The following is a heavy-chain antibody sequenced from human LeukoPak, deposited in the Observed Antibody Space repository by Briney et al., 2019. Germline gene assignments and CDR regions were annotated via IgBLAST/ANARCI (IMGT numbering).Heavy chain of an antibody. Sequence: ASVKVSCKASGYTFTGYYMHWVRQAPGQGLEWMGGINPNSGGTNYAQKFQGRVTMTRDTSISTAYMELSRLRSDDTAVYYCARPEAFYSSGWYAFDYWGQGTLVTVSS. CDR3: ARPEAFYSSGWYAFDY. CDR1: GYTFTGYY. V-gene: IGHV1-2*02. D-gene: IGHD6-19*01. CDR2: INPNSGGT. J-gene: IGHJ4*02.